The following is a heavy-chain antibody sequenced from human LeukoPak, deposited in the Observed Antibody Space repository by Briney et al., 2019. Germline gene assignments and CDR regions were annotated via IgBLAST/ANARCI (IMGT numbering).Heavy chain of an antibody. CDR2: IYYSGST. D-gene: IGHD3-9*01. CDR1: GGSISSSSYY. Sequence: PSETLSLTCTVSGGSISSSSYYWGWIRQPPGKGLEWIGSIYYSGSTYYNPSLKSRVTISVDTSKNQFALKLSSVTAADTAVYYCARDRGSTGVTISLGQGTLVTVSS. V-gene: IGHV4-39*06. CDR3: ARDRGSTGVTIS. J-gene: IGHJ5*02.